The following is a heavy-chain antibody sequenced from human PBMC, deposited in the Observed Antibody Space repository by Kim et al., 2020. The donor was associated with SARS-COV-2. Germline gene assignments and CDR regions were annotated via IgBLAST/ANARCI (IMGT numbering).Heavy chain of an antibody. D-gene: IGHD3-3*01. Sequence: GGSLRLSCAASGFTFSSYWMHWVRQAPGKGLVWVSHINSDGRSTTYADSVRGRFTISRDNAKNTLYLQMNSLRAEDTAVYYCARVGVWSGKTSDYWGQG. V-gene: IGHV3-74*01. J-gene: IGHJ4*02. CDR2: INSDGRST. CDR1: GFTFSSYW. CDR3: ARVGVWSGKTSDY.